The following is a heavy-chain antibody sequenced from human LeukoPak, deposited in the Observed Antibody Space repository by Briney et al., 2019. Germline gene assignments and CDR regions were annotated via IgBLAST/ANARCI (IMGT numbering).Heavy chain of an antibody. CDR1: GFIFSNYA. V-gene: IGHV3-23*01. D-gene: IGHD5-24*01. Sequence: GGSLRLSCAASGFIFSNYAMSWVRQAPGKGLEWVSCIGAGGGSTYYADSVKGRFTISRDTSKNTLYLQMNSLRDEDTAAYYCAKDRRDGSNRDGFVDYWGQGTLVTVSS. CDR2: IGAGGGST. J-gene: IGHJ4*02. CDR3: AKDRRDGSNRDGFVDY.